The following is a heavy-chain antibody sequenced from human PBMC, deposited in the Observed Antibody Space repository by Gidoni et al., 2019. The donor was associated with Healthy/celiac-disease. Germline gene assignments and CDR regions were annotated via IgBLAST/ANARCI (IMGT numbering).Heavy chain of an antibody. J-gene: IGHJ3*02. Sequence: QVQLVESGGGVVQPGRSLRLSCAASGFTFSSYGMHWVRQATGKGLGGVAVIWYDGSNKYYADSGNGRFTISRNNSKNTLYLQMNSLRAEDTDVYYCARAAPSKNGGIVGAGGPAFDIWGQGTMVTVSS. CDR2: IWYDGSNK. V-gene: IGHV3-33*08. CDR3: ARAAPSKNGGIVGAGGPAFDI. CDR1: GFTFSSYG. D-gene: IGHD1-26*01.